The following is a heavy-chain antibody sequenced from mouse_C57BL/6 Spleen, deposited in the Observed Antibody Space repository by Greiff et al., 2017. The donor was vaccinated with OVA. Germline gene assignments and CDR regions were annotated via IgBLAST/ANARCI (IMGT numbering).Heavy chain of an antibody. Sequence: EVKLMESGGGLVKPGGSLKLSCAASGFTFSDYGMHWVRQAPEKGLEWVAYISSGSSTIYYADTVKGRVTISRDNAKNTLFLQMTSLRSEDTAMYYCARSRLRYFDYWGQGTTLTVSS. D-gene: IGHD2-2*01. CDR1: GFTFSDYG. CDR3: ARSRLRYFDY. CDR2: ISSGSSTI. V-gene: IGHV5-17*01. J-gene: IGHJ2*01.